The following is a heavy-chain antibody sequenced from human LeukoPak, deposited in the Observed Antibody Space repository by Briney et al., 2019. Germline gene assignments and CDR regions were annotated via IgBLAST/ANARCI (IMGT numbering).Heavy chain of an antibody. Sequence: ASVKVSCKASGGTFSSYAITWVRQAPGQGLEWMGWISGYNGNTNYAQKLQGRVTMTTDTSTSTAYMELRSLRSDDTAVYYCARDNSATSDCSSTSCFHFDYWGQGTLVTVSS. CDR1: GGTFSSYA. CDR3: ARDNSATSDCSSTSCFHFDY. D-gene: IGHD2-2*01. CDR2: ISGYNGNT. J-gene: IGHJ4*02. V-gene: IGHV1-18*01.